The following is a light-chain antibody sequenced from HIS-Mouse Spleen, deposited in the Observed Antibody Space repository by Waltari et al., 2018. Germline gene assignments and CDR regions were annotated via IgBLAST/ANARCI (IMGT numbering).Light chain of an antibody. CDR3: QQSYSTPLT. CDR1: QSISSY. CDR2: AAS. Sequence: DIQMTQSPSSLSASVGDRVTITCRASQSISSYLNWYQQKPGKAPKLLIYAASSLQSGVPSRFSGSGSETDFTLTISSLQPEGFATYDCQQSYSTPLTFGGGTKVGIK. J-gene: IGKJ4*01. V-gene: IGKV1-39*01.